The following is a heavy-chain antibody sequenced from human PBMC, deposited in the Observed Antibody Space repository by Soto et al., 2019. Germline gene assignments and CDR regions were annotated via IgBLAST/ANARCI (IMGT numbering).Heavy chain of an antibody. Sequence: PWETLSLTCTVSGASMSIYYWTWIRQPPGKGLEWIGYIYDSGNTDYNPSLKSRVAISFDTSKNQFSLKLRSVTAADTAMYYCARVSLSSYTWIAPWGQGTPVTVSS. V-gene: IGHV4-59*01. CDR2: IYDSGNT. CDR1: GASMSIYY. D-gene: IGHD1-1*01. CDR3: ARVSLSSYTWIAP. J-gene: IGHJ5*02.